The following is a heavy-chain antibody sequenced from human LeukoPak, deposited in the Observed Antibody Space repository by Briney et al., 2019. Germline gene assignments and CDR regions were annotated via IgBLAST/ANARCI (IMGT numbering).Heavy chain of an antibody. J-gene: IGHJ5*02. Sequence: GGSLRLSCAASGFTVSSNYMSWVRQAPGKGLEWVSVIYSGGSTYYADSVKGRFTISRDNSKNTLYLQMNSLRAEDTAVYYCARVKNDYVWGSYRPPKFGWFAPWGQGTLVTVSS. V-gene: IGHV3-53*01. CDR3: ARVKNDYVWGSYRPPKFGWFAP. D-gene: IGHD3-16*02. CDR1: GFTVSSNY. CDR2: IYSGGST.